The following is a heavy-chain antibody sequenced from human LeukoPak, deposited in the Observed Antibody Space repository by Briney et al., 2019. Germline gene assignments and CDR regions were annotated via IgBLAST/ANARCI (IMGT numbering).Heavy chain of an antibody. D-gene: IGHD1-7*01. J-gene: IGHJ4*02. CDR2: ISSSSSYI. Sequence: GGSLRLSCAASGFTFSSYSMNWVRQAPGKGLEWVSSISSSSSYIYYADSVKGRFTISRDNAKNSLYLQMNSLRAEDTAVYYCARDSYDWNYNIDYWGQGTLVTVSS. CDR1: GFTFSSYS. CDR3: ARDSYDWNYNIDY. V-gene: IGHV3-21*01.